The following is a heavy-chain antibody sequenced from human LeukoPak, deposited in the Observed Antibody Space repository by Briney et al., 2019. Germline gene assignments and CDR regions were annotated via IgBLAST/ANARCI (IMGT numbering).Heavy chain of an antibody. D-gene: IGHD5-18*01. CDR2: IIPIFGTA. CDR3: ARVPYTAMANWFDP. Sequence: SVKVSCKASGGTFSSYAISWVRQAPGQGLEWMGGIIPIFGTANYAQKFQGKGTITTDESTSTAYMELSSLISEDTAVYYCARVPYTAMANWFDPWGQGTLVTVSS. J-gene: IGHJ5*02. V-gene: IGHV1-69*05. CDR1: GGTFSSYA.